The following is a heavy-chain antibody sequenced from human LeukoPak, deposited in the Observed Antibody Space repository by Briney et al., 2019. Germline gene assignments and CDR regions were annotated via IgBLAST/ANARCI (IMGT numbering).Heavy chain of an antibody. V-gene: IGHV1-8*01. CDR2: MNPNSGNT. J-gene: IGHJ4*02. D-gene: IGHD5-12*01. Sequence: EASVKVSCKASGYTFTSYDINWVRQATGQGLEWMGWMNPNSGNTGYAQKFQGRVTMTRDTSISTAYMELRSLRSDDTAVYYCAVGYSGYDRLDYWGQGTLVTVSS. CDR3: AVGYSGYDRLDY. CDR1: GYTFTSYD.